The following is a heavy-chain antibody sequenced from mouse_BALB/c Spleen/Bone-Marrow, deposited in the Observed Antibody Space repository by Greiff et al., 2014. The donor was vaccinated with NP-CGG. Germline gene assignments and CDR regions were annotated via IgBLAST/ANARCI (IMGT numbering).Heavy chain of an antibody. Sequence: QVQLQQSGAELMKPGASVKISCKATGYTFSSYWIEWVKQRPGHGLEWIGEILPGSDTSNYNEKFKGKATFTADTSSNTAHMQLSSLTSGDSAVYYCARGLYGNYGEWGQGTSVTVFS. CDR3: ARGLYGNYGE. J-gene: IGHJ4*01. CDR2: ILPGSDTS. CDR1: GYTFSSYW. D-gene: IGHD2-1*01. V-gene: IGHV1-9*01.